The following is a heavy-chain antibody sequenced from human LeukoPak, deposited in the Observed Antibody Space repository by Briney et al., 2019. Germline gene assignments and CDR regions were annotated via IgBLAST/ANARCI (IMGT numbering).Heavy chain of an antibody. CDR1: GFTFNNYG. D-gene: IGHD2-8*01. CDR2: ISGSGGST. V-gene: IGHV3-23*01. Sequence: QTGGTLRPSCAASGFTFNNYGMSWVRQAPGKGLEWVSTISGSGGSTYYADSVKGRFTISRDNSKNSLYLQMNSLRPEDTALYYCSTDPRLLIYWGHGTLVTVSS. CDR3: STDPRLLIY. J-gene: IGHJ4*01.